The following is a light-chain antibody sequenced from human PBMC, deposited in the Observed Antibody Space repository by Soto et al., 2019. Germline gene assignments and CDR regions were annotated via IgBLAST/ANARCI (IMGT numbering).Light chain of an antibody. CDR1: QSVTNSY. CDR2: GTS. Sequence: EIVLTQSPDTLSLSPGERATLSCRASQSVTNSYLAWYQQKFGQAPRLLIYGTSTRAPGITDRFSGSGSGTDFTLPVSKLEPEDFAFYYCQQYGSSPATFGQGTRLEIK. CDR3: QQYGSSPAT. J-gene: IGKJ5*01. V-gene: IGKV3-20*01.